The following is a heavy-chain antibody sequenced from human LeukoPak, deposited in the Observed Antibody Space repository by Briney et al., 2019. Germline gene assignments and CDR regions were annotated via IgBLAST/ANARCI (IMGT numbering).Heavy chain of an antibody. Sequence: GGSLRLSCAASGFTFSSYGMHWVRQAPGKGLEWVAVISYDGSNKYYADSVKGRFTISRDNSKNTLYLQMNSLKTEDTAVYYCTTDIVVVVAATTVGTWGQGTLVTVSS. D-gene: IGHD2-15*01. CDR3: TTDIVVVVAATTVGT. V-gene: IGHV3-30*03. J-gene: IGHJ4*02. CDR1: GFTFSSYG. CDR2: ISYDGSNK.